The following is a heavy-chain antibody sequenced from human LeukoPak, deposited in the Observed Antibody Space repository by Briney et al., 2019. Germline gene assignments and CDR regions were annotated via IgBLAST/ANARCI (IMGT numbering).Heavy chain of an antibody. CDR3: ASRPWSSSDWYIAFDY. V-gene: IGHV3-23*01. D-gene: IGHD6-13*01. Sequence: GGSLRLSCAASGFTFKTYAMSWVRQAPGKGLEWVSTISDSGGSTYYADSVKGRFTISRDNSKNTLYLQMNSLRAEDTALFYCASRPWSSSDWYIAFDYWGQGTLVTVSS. J-gene: IGHJ4*02. CDR1: GFTFKTYA. CDR2: ISDSGGST.